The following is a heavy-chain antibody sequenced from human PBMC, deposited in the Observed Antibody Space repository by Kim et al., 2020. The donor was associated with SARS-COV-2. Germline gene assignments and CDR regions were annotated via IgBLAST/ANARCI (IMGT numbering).Heavy chain of an antibody. CDR1: GGSISSYY. V-gene: IGHV4-59*08. J-gene: IGHJ6*02. CDR2: IHYSGRT. D-gene: IGHD3-3*01. Sequence: SETLSLTCAVSGGSISSYYWNWIRQPPGKGLEWIGYIHYSGRTDYNPSLNSRVTISIDTAKNQFSLRLRSVTAADTAVYYCARSRSCFPTAVWGPGT. CDR3: ARSRSCFPTAV.